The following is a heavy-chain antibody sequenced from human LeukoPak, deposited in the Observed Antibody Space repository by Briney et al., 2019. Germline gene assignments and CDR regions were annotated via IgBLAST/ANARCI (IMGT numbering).Heavy chain of an antibody. V-gene: IGHV1-18*01. J-gene: IGHJ4*02. CDR3: ARDRPPIMTYYYGSGSLPAIYFDY. Sequence: ASVKVSCKASGYTFTSYGISWVRQAPGQGLEWMGWISAYNGNTNYAQKLQGRVTMTTDTSTSTAYMELRSLRSDDTAMYYCARDRPPIMTYYYGSGSLPAIYFDYWGQGTLVTVSS. CDR1: GYTFTSYG. CDR2: ISAYNGNT. D-gene: IGHD3-10*01.